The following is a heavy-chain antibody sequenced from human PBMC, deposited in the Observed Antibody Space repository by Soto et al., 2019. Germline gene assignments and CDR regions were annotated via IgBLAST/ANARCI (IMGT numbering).Heavy chain of an antibody. V-gene: IGHV2-5*02. D-gene: IGHD5-12*01. CDR1: EFSLSINGLG. J-gene: IGHJ4*02. CDR3: ARAYSGYDWGSFDY. CDR2: IYRDDDK. Sequence: QITLKESGPTLVKPTQTLTLTCTFSEFSLSINGLGVGWIRQPPGKALEWLALIYRDDDKRYSPSLMSRLTTXKXPXXNPVVLTMSTMDPMDTATYYCARAYSGYDWGSFDYWGQGTLVTVSS.